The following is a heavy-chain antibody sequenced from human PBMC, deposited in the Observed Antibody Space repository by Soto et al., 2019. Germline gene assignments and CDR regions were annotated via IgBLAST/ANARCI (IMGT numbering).Heavy chain of an antibody. V-gene: IGHV1-18*01. D-gene: IGHD6-13*01. Sequence: QVQLVQSGAEVKKPGASVKVSCKASGYTFTSYGISWVRQAPGQGLEWMGWISAYNGNTNYAQKLQGRVTMTTDTSTSTAYMELRSLRSDDTAMYYCARDPSQYSSSWYWFDPWGQGTLVTVSS. CDR1: GYTFTSYG. J-gene: IGHJ5*02. CDR2: ISAYNGNT. CDR3: ARDPSQYSSSWYWFDP.